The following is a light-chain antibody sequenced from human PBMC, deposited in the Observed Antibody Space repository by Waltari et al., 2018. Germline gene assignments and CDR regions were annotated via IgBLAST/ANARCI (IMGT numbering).Light chain of an antibody. V-gene: IGLV1-40*01. CDR2: GNN. Sequence: QSVLTQPPSVSGAPGQRVTISCTGGSSHIGAGYDLNWYHQLPGTAPKLPISGNNKRPPGLPARFSASRSGTSASLAITGLQADYEADYYCQSYDSRLSTYVFGTGTKVTVL. J-gene: IGLJ1*01. CDR1: SSHIGAGYD. CDR3: QSYDSRLSTYV.